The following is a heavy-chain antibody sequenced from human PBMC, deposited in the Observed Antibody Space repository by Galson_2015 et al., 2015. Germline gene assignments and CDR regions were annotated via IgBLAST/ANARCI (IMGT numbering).Heavy chain of an antibody. D-gene: IGHD2-2*02. CDR1: GGSVSSGSYY. V-gene: IGHV4-61*01. J-gene: IGHJ6*02. CDR2: IYYSGST. CDR3: ARDYVVVPAAIPPYGMDV. Sequence: SETPSLTCTVSGGSVSSGSYYWSWIRQPPGKGLEWIGYIYYSGSTNYNPSLKSRVTISVDTSKNQFSLKLSSVTAADTAVYYCARDYVVVPAAIPPYGMDVWGQGTTVTVSS.